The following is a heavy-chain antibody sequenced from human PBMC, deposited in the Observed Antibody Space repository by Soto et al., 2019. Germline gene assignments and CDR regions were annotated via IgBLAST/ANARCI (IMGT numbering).Heavy chain of an antibody. D-gene: IGHD3-10*01. Sequence: QLVQSGAEVKKPGSSVRVSCKASGGTFNTHTISWVRQAPGQGLEWMGGIIPIFGTTNYAQNFQGRVTITADESTSTAYMELSSLISEDTAVYYCARVSLRGHLLGNFDYWGQGTLVTVSS. CDR1: GGTFNTHT. CDR2: IIPIFGTT. J-gene: IGHJ4*02. V-gene: IGHV1-69*01. CDR3: ARVSLRGHLLGNFDY.